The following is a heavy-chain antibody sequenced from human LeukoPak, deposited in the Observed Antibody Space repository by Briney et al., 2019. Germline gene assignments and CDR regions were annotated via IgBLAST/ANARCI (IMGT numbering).Heavy chain of an antibody. V-gene: IGHV1-69*04. J-gene: IGHJ4*02. CDR1: GGTFSSYA. Sequence: ASVKVSCKASGGTFSSYAISWVRQAPGQGLEWMGRIIPIFCIANYAQKFQGRVTITADKSTSTAYMELSSLRSEDTAVYYCAGSHYYDSSGLSYWGQGTLVTVSS. CDR2: IIPIFCIA. D-gene: IGHD3-22*01. CDR3: AGSHYYDSSGLSY.